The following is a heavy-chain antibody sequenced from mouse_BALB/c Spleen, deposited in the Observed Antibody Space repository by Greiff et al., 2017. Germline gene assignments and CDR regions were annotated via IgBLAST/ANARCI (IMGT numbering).Heavy chain of an antibody. D-gene: IGHD1-1*01. CDR1: GYTFTDYA. Sequence: QVQLQQSGAELVRPGVSVKISCKGSGYTFTDYAMHWVKQSHAKSLEWIGVISTYYGDASYNQKFKGKATMTVDKSSSTAYMELARLTSEDSAIYYCARSYGGAMHYWGQGTSVTVSS. CDR2: ISTYYGDA. CDR3: ARSYGGAMHY. J-gene: IGHJ4*01. V-gene: IGHV1S137*01.